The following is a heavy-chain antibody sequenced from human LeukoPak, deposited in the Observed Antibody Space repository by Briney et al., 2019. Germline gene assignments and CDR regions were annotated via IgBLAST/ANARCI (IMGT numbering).Heavy chain of an antibody. J-gene: IGHJ4*02. V-gene: IGHV3-23*01. Sequence: GGSLRLSCAASGFTFSSYAMSWVRQAPGKGLEWVSAISGGGVTTYYADSVKGRFTFSRDNSKNTLYLQMNSLRAEDTAVYYCAKSRDFDSVVVTAFDYWGRGTLVTVSS. CDR3: AKSRDFDSVVVTAFDY. CDR1: GFTFSSYA. CDR2: ISGGGVTT. D-gene: IGHD2-21*02.